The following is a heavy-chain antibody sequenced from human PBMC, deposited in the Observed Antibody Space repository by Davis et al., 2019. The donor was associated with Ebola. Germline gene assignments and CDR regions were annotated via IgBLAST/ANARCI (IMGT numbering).Heavy chain of an antibody. J-gene: IGHJ4*02. CDR1: GFTFSSYA. D-gene: IGHD6-25*01. Sequence: PGGSLRLSCAASGFTFSSYAMHWVRQAPGKGLEWVAVISYDGSNKYYADSVKGRFTISRDNSKNTLYLQMNSLRAEDTAVYYCAREKGPLGQRPFDYWGQGTLVTVSS. CDR3: AREKGPLGQRPFDY. V-gene: IGHV3-30-3*01. CDR2: ISYDGSNK.